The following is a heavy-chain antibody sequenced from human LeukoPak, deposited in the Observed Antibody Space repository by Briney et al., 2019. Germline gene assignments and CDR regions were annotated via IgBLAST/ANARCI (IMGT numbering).Heavy chain of an antibody. J-gene: IGHJ3*02. CDR1: GGSLSGYY. CDR3: ARAEVAFDI. CDR2: INHSGST. Sequence: SETLSRTCAVYGGSLSGYYWSWIRQPPGKGLEWIGEINHSGSTNYNPSLKSRVTISVDTSKNQFSLKLSSVTAADTAVYYCARAEVAFDIWGQGTIVTVSS. V-gene: IGHV4-34*01.